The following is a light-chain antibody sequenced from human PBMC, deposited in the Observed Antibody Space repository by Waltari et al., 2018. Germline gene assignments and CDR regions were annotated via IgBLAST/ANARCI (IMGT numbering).Light chain of an antibody. V-gene: IGLV3-25*03. CDR2: QDT. J-gene: IGLJ3*02. Sequence: SYELTQPPSVSVSPGQTARITCSGDALPKQYAYWYQQRPGQAPVLLKYQDTARPSGIPAPFSGSSSGTTPTLTVSGVQADDGADYDCQSADSSASLPNWVVGGGTKLTVL. CDR3: QSADSSASLPNWV. CDR1: ALPKQY.